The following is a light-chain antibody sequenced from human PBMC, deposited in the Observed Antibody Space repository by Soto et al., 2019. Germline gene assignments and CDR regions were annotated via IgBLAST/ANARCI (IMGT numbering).Light chain of an antibody. V-gene: IGKV3-11*01. Sequence: EVALTQSPATLSLSPGGRATLSCRASEDVDIYLAWYQQRPGQAPRLLIYDTSKRATGIPARFTGTGSGTDFTLTISSLEPEDFAVYYCQQRFSWPPWTFGQGTKVEIK. CDR1: EDVDIY. J-gene: IGKJ1*01. CDR2: DTS. CDR3: QQRFSWPPWT.